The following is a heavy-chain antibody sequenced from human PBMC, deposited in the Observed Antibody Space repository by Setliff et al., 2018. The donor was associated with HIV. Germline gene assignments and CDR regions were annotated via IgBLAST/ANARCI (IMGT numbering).Heavy chain of an antibody. V-gene: IGHV4-34*01. J-gene: IGHJ4*02. Sequence: SETLSLTCAVFGGSFTDIGGSFTDYYWIWIRQPPGKGLEWIGEINHSGSTHYNPSLKSRFTISVDTSKNQFSLKVTSVTAADTAVYYCAREHDYSNYRRLDSWGQGILVTVSS. CDR3: AREHDYSNYRRLDS. CDR2: INHSGST. D-gene: IGHD4-4*01. CDR1: GGSFTDIGGSFTDYY.